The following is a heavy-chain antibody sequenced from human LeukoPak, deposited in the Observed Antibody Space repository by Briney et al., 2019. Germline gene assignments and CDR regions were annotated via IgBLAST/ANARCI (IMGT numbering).Heavy chain of an antibody. D-gene: IGHD3-10*01. CDR2: ISYDGSNK. V-gene: IGHV3-30-3*01. Sequence: SGGGVVQPGRSLRLSCAASGFTFSSYAMHWVRQAPGKGLEWVAVISYDGSNKYYADSVKGRFTISRDNAKNSLYLQMNSLRAEDTAVYYCAKITMVRGPEKRAFDIWGQGTMVTVSS. CDR1: GFTFSSYA. CDR3: AKITMVRGPEKRAFDI. J-gene: IGHJ3*02.